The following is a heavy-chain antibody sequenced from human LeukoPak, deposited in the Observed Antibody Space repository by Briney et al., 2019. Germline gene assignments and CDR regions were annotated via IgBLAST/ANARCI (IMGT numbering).Heavy chain of an antibody. CDR3: ATATGDPLRGSGYFGPDY. J-gene: IGHJ4*02. CDR1: GYTLTELS. D-gene: IGHD3-22*01. Sequence: ASVKVSCKVSGYTLTELSMHWVRQAPGKGLEWRGGFDPEDGETIYAQKFQGRVTMTEDTSTDTAYMEQSSLRSEATAVYYCATATGDPLRGSGYFGPDYWGQGTLVTVSS. CDR2: FDPEDGET. V-gene: IGHV1-24*01.